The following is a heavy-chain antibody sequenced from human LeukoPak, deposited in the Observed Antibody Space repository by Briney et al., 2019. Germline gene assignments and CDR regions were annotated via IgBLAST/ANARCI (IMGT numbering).Heavy chain of an antibody. Sequence: GASVKVSCKASGYTFTSYAISWVRQAPGQGLEWMGRIIPILGIANYAQKFQGRVTITADKSTSTAYMELSSLRSEDTAVYYCARAYSSGWYLFDYWGQGTLVTVSS. V-gene: IGHV1-69*04. CDR2: IIPILGIA. D-gene: IGHD6-19*01. CDR3: ARAYSSGWYLFDY. CDR1: GYTFTSYA. J-gene: IGHJ4*02.